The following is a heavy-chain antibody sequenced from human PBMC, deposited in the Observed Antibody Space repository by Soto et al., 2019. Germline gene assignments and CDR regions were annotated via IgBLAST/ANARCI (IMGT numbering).Heavy chain of an antibody. CDR2: ISSSSSTI. Sequence: GGSLRLSCAASGFTFSSYSMNWVRQAPGKGLEWVSYISSSSSTIYYADSVKGRFTISRDNAKNSLYLQMNSLRAEDTAVYYCARALSSFSRWGQGTLVTVSS. V-gene: IGHV3-48*01. D-gene: IGHD6-6*01. CDR1: GFTFSSYS. CDR3: ARALSSFSR. J-gene: IGHJ4*02.